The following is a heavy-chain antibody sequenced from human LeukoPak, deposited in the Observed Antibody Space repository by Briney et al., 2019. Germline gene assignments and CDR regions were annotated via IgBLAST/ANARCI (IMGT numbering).Heavy chain of an antibody. CDR2: VSGSGRGENT. J-gene: IGHJ4*02. CDR1: GFTFNNAW. CDR3: AKSGYNRFDY. Sequence: GGSLRLSCAASGFTFNNAWMSWVRQAPGKGLEWVSNVSGSGRGENTYYADSVKGRFTISRDNSKNTLILQMNSLRAEDTAVYYCAKSGYNRFDYWGQGILVTVSS. D-gene: IGHD5-24*01. V-gene: IGHV3-23*01.